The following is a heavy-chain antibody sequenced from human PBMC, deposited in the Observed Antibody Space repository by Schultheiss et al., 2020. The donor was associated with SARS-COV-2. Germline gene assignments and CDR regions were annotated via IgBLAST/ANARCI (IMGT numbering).Heavy chain of an antibody. Sequence: SETLSLTCTVSGGSISSYYWSWIRQPPGKGLEWIGEINHSGSTNYNPSLKSRVTISVDTSKNQFSLKLSSVTAADTAVYYCASAAAAGNFYYYYYGMDVWGQGTTVTVSS. CDR3: ASAAAAGNFYYYYYGMDV. D-gene: IGHD6-13*01. CDR2: INHSGST. V-gene: IGHV4-34*01. J-gene: IGHJ6*02. CDR1: GGSISSYY.